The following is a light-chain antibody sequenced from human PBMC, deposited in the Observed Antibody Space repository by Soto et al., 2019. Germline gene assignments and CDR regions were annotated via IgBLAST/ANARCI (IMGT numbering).Light chain of an antibody. CDR2: NAA. CDR1: QSIGGY. CDR3: QQSYTIPIT. Sequence: DIQMTQSPSSLSASVGDRLTITCRASQSIGGYLNWYQQKPGEAPKLLIFNAASLQSGVPSRFSGSGSGTDFALTISSLRPEDFATYYCQQSYTIPITFGGGTKVETK. V-gene: IGKV1-39*01. J-gene: IGKJ4*01.